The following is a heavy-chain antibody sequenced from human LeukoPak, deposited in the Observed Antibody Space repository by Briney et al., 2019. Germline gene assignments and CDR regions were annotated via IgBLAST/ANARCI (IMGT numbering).Heavy chain of an antibody. CDR2: ITGDGIST. V-gene: IGHV3-74*01. Sequence: GGSLRLSCEASGFTFSSYEMNWVRQAPGMGLVWVSRITGDGISTSYADSVKGRFTISRDNAKNTLYLQMISLRAEDTAVYYYARDTGWYFDLWGRGTLVTVSS. J-gene: IGHJ2*01. CDR1: GFTFSSYE. CDR3: ARDTGWYFDL. D-gene: IGHD4-17*01.